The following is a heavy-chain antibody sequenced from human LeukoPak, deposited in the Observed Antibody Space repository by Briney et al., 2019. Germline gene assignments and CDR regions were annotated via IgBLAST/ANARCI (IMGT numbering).Heavy chain of an antibody. J-gene: IGHJ4*02. CDR3: ARVGYSYGYDY. Sequence: SETLSLTCAVYGGSFSGYYWSWIRRPPGKGLEWIGEINHSGSTNYNPSLKSRVTISVDTSKNQFSLKLSSVTAADTAVYYCARVGYSYGYDYWGQGTLVTVSS. D-gene: IGHD5-18*01. CDR2: INHSGST. CDR1: GGSFSGYY. V-gene: IGHV4-34*01.